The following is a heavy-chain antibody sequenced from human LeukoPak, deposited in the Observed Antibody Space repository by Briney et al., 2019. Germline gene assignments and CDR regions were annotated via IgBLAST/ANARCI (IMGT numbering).Heavy chain of an antibody. V-gene: IGHV4-4*07. CDR3: ARVGTPGGSARYYYYYMDV. CDR2: IYSSGST. Sequence: SETLSLTCTVSGASMSRYYRSWIRQTAEKGLEWIGRIYSSGSTNYNPSLKSRLSMSVDTSKNQFSLKLSSVTAADTAVYYCARVGTPGGSARYYYYYMDVWGKGTTVTVSS. D-gene: IGHD5-12*01. J-gene: IGHJ6*03. CDR1: GASMSRYY.